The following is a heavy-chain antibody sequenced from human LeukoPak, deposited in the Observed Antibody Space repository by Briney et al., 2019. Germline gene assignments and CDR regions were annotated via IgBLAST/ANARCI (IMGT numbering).Heavy chain of an antibody. CDR2: INPNCGGT. CDR1: GYTFTGYY. CDR3: ARLDSSGWYFSLDY. Sequence: GASVKVSCKASGYTFTGYYMHWVRQAPGQGLEWMGRINPNCGGTNYAQKFQGRVTMTRDTSISTAYMELSRLRSDDTAVYYCARLDSSGWYFSLDYWGQGTLVTVSS. D-gene: IGHD6-19*01. V-gene: IGHV1-2*06. J-gene: IGHJ4*02.